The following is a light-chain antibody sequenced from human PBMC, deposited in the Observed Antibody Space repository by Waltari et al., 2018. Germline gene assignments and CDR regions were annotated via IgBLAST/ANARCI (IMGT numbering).Light chain of an antibody. CDR1: RSISNY. J-gene: IGKJ4*01. Sequence: DIQMTQSPSSLSASVGDRITITCRASRSISNYLAWYQQKPGSVPKLLIFAATTLHAGVTSRFSGSGAGTHVTLTISSLQPEDVATDYCQKYNSPPALTFGGGTKVEI. V-gene: IGKV1-27*01. CDR2: AAT. CDR3: QKYNSPPALT.